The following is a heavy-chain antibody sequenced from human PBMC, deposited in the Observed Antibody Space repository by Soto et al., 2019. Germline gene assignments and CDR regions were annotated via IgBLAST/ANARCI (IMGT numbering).Heavy chain of an antibody. CDR1: GFTFSSYA. CDR3: ARGGGRSNWNDAFDAFDI. J-gene: IGHJ3*02. CDR2: ISYDGSNK. D-gene: IGHD1-1*01. V-gene: IGHV3-30-3*01. Sequence: GGSLRLSCAASGFTFSSYAMHWVRQAPGKGLEWVAVISYDGSNKYYADSVKGRFTISRDNSKNTLYLQMNSLRAEDTAVYYCARGGGRSNWNDAFDAFDIWGQGTMVTVSS.